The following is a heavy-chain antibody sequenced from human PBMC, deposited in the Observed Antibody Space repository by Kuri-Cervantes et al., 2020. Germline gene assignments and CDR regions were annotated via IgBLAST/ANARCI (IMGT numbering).Heavy chain of an antibody. D-gene: IGHD2-2*01. CDR3: ARNLRGSVCTYCSSTSCPFCWYFDL. V-gene: IGHV4-34*01. J-gene: IGHJ2*01. CDR1: GGSFSRYY. Sequence: SETLSLTCAVYGGSFSRYYWSWIRQPPGKGLEWIGEINHSGSTNYNPSLKSRVTISVDTSKNQFSLKLSSVTAADTAVYYCARNLRGSVCTYCSSTSCPFCWYFDLWGRGTLVTVSS. CDR2: INHSGST.